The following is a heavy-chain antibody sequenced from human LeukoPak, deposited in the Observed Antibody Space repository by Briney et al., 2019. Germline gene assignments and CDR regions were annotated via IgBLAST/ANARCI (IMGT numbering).Heavy chain of an antibody. J-gene: IGHJ6*04. V-gene: IGHV4-38-2*01. CDR3: AREIRYCSSTSCYGGYGMDV. Sequence: SETLSLTCAVSGYSISSGYYWGWIRQPPGKGLEWIGSIYHSGSTYYNPSLKSRVTISVDTSKYQFSLNLSSVTAADTAVYYCAREIRYCSSTSCYGGYGMDVWGKGTTVTVSS. D-gene: IGHD2-2*01. CDR2: IYHSGST. CDR1: GYSISSGYY.